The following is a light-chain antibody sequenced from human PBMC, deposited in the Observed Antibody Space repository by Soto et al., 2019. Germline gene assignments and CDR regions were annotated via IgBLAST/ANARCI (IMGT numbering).Light chain of an antibody. CDR3: LQDYTYPYT. V-gene: IGKV1-6*01. Sequence: AIQMTQSPSSLSASVGDRVTITCRASQVIRNAVGWYQQKPGKAPKLLIFATSNIQSGVPSRFIGSGSGTDFTLTISSLQAEDFATYYCLQDYTYPYTFGQGTKLEIK. J-gene: IGKJ2*01. CDR1: QVIRNA. CDR2: ATS.